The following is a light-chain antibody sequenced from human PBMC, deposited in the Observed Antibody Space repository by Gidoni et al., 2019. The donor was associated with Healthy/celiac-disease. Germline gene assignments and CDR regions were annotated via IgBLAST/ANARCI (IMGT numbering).Light chain of an antibody. V-gene: IGKV1-27*01. CDR3: QKYNSAPPWT. Sequence: DIQMTQSPSSRSASVGDRVTITCRASQGISNYLAWYQQKPGKVPKLLIYAASTLQSGVPSRFSGSGSGPAFTLTISSLQPEDVATYCCQKYNSAPPWTFGQGTKVEIK. J-gene: IGKJ1*01. CDR1: QGISNY. CDR2: AAS.